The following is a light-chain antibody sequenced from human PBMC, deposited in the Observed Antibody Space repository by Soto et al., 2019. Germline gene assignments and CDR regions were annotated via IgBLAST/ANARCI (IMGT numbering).Light chain of an antibody. CDR2: EVS. J-gene: IGLJ1*01. Sequence: QSVLTQHASVSGSPGQSITIPCTGTSSDVGGYNYVSWYQQHPGKAPKLMIYEVSNRPSGVSNRFSGSKSGNTASLTISGLQAEDEADYYCSSYTSSSTYVFGTGTKVTVL. V-gene: IGLV2-14*01. CDR3: SSYTSSSTYV. CDR1: SSDVGGYNY.